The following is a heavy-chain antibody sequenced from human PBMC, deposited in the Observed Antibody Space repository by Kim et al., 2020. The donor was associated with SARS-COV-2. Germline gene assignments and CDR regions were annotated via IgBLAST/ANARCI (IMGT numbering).Heavy chain of an antibody. CDR3: ARGDRGIVAAGPFEI. Sequence: SETLSLTCAVYGGSFSGYYWSWIRQPPGKGLEWIGEINHSGSTNYNPSLKSRVTISVDTSKNQFSLKLSSVTAADTAVYYCARGDRGIVAAGPFEIWGQGTMFTLSS. CDR1: GGSFSGYY. V-gene: IGHV4-34*01. CDR2: INHSGST. J-gene: IGHJ3*02. D-gene: IGHD6-13*01.